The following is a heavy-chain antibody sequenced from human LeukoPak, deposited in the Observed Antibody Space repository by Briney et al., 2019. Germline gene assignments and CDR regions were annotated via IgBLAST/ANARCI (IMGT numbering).Heavy chain of an antibody. CDR3: ARGYCTNGVCSSDYFDY. CDR2: IYNSGST. Sequence: SETLSLTCTVSGGSISSGGYYWNWIRQHPGKGLEWIGYIYNSGSTYYNPSLKSRSTISLDTSKNQISLKLSSVIAADTAVYYCARGYCTNGVCSSDYFDYWGQGTLVTVSA. CDR1: GGSISSGGYY. V-gene: IGHV4-31*03. D-gene: IGHD2-8*01. J-gene: IGHJ4*02.